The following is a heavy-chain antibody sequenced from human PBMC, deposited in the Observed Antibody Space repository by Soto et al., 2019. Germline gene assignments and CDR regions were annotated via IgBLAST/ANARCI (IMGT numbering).Heavy chain of an antibody. CDR1: GFTFSSSW. J-gene: IGHJ4*02. CDR3: VRESYDNNMRYFDL. Sequence: GGSLRLSCAASGFTFSSSWMHWVRQQAPGNGLVWVARVYNDGSATNYAGSVQGRFSISRDNAKNTLYLEMNSLRAEDTAVYYCVRESYDNNMRYFDLWGQGTLVTVSS. D-gene: IGHD3-16*01. V-gene: IGHV3-74*01. CDR2: VYNDGSAT.